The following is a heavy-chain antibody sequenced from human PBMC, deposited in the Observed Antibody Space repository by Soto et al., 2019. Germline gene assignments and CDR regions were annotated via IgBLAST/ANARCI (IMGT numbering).Heavy chain of an antibody. D-gene: IGHD6-6*01. CDR1: GFTFSSYE. CDR3: ARGSQYSNSPKHWYFDL. CDR2: ISSSGSTI. J-gene: IGHJ2*01. V-gene: IGHV3-48*03. Sequence: PGGSLRLSCAASGFTFSSYEMNWVRQAPGKGLEWVSYISSSGSTIYYADSVKGRFTISRDNAKNSLYLQMNSLRAEDTAVYYCARGSQYSNSPKHWYFDLWGRGTLVTVSS.